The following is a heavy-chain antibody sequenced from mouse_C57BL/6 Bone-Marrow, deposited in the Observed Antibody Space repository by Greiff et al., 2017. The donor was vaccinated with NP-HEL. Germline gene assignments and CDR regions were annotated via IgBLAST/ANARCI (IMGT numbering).Heavy chain of an antibody. CDR2: ISNGGGST. V-gene: IGHV5-12*01. D-gene: IGHD2-4*01. Sequence: EVKVVESGGGLVQPGGSLKLSCAASGFTFSDYYMYWVRQTPEKRLAWVAYISNGGGSTYYPDTVKGRFPISRDNAQNHLYLQMIRLKSEDTAMYYCARPSIYYDYDGVPWYCDVGGTGTTVTVSA. CDR3: ARPSIYYDYDGVPWYCDV. J-gene: IGHJ1*03. CDR1: GFTFSDYY.